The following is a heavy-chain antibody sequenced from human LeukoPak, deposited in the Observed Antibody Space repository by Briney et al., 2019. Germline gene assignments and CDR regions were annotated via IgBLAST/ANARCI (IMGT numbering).Heavy chain of an antibody. CDR3: AREPWSNNNQLLIYYYYYYMDV. CDR2: IIPILGIA. CDR1: GGTFSSYA. J-gene: IGHJ6*03. D-gene: IGHD2-2*01. Sequence: KPGSSVKVSCKASGGTFSSYAISWVRQAPGQGLEWMGGIIPILGIANYAQKFQGRVTITADKSTSTAYMELSSLRSEDTAVYYCAREPWSNNNQLLIYYYYYYMDVWGKGTTVTVSS. V-gene: IGHV1-69*04.